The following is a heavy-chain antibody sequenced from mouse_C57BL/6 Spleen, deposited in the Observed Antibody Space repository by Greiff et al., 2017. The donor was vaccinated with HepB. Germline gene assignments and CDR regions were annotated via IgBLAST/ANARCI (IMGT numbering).Heavy chain of an antibody. V-gene: IGHV1-15*01. CDR1: GYTFNDYE. J-gene: IGHJ4*01. CDR3: TRREDYYGSSYDYAMDY. CDR2: IDPETGGT. D-gene: IGHD1-1*01. Sequence: QVQLQQSGAELVRPGASVTLSCKASGYTFNDYEMHWVKQTPVHGLEWIGAIDPETGGTAYNQKFKGKAILTADKSSSTAYMELRSLTSEDSAVYYCTRREDYYGSSYDYAMDYWGQGTSVTVSS.